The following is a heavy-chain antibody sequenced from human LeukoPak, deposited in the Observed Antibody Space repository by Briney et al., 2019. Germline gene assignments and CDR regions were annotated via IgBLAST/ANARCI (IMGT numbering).Heavy chain of an antibody. J-gene: IGHJ3*02. CDR2: ISGRGSDGDR. D-gene: IGHD2-15*01. CDR3: AKDVGYFPDGFDI. Sequence: GGSLRLSCAASGFTFSSYAISWVRQAPGKGLEWVSGISGRGSDGDRYYADSVKGRFTISRDNSKNTVYLQMNSLRAEDTAVYFCAKDVGYFPDGFDIWGQGTMVTVSS. CDR1: GFTFSSYA. V-gene: IGHV3-23*01.